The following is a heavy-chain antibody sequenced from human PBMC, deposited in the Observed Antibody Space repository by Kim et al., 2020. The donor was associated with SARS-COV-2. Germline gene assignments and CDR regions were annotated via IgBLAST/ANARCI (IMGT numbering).Heavy chain of an antibody. J-gene: IGHJ4*02. CDR2: ISSSSSYI. Sequence: GGSLRLSCAASGFTFSSYSMNWVRQAPGKGLEWVSSISSSSSYIYYADSVKGRFTISRDNAKNSLYLQMNSLRAEDTAVYYCARDDYCDYSFDYWGQGTLVTVSS. CDR1: GFTFSSYS. D-gene: IGHD4-17*01. V-gene: IGHV3-21*01. CDR3: ARDDYCDYSFDY.